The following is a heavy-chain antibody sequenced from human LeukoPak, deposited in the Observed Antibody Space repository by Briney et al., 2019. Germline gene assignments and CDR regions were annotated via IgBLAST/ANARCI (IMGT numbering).Heavy chain of an antibody. D-gene: IGHD3-10*01. Sequence: GGSLRLSCAASGFTFSSYGMHWVRQAPGKGLEWVAVIWYDGSNKYYADSVKGRFTISRDNSKNTLYLQMNSLRAEDTAVYYCAKDRGDEERFGSRTLDYWGQGTLVTVSS. J-gene: IGHJ4*02. V-gene: IGHV3-30*02. CDR2: IWYDGSNK. CDR3: AKDRGDEERFGSRTLDY. CDR1: GFTFSSYG.